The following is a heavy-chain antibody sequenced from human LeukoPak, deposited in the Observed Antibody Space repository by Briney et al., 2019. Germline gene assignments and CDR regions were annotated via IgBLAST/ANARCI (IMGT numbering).Heavy chain of an antibody. CDR2: IYTSGST. CDR3: ANSGGVECSSGTCYTTWYFDL. D-gene: IGHD2-2*02. CDR1: GGSISSGSYY. V-gene: IGHV4-61*02. J-gene: IGHJ2*01. Sequence: SETLSLTCTVSGGSISSGSYYWSWLRQPAGKGLEWIGRIYTSGSTNYNPSLKSRVTISVDTSKNQFSLKLSPVTAADTAVCYCANSGGVECSSGTCYTTWYFDLWGRGTLVTVSS.